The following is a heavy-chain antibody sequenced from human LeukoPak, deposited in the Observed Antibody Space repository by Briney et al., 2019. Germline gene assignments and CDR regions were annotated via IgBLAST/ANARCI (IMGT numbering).Heavy chain of an antibody. CDR2: ISAYNGNT. D-gene: IGHD6-19*01. J-gene: IGHJ6*02. Sequence: GASVKVSCKASGYTFTSYGISWVRQAPGQGLEWMGWISAYNGNTDYAQKLQGRVTMNTDTSTSTAYMELRSLRSDDTAVYYCARDRSGWDYYYYYYGMDVWGQGTTVTVSS. CDR1: GYTFTSYG. CDR3: ARDRSGWDYYYYYYGMDV. V-gene: IGHV1-18*01.